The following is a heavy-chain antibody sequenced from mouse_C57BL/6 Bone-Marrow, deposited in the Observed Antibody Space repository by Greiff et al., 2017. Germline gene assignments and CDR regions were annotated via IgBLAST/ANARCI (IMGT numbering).Heavy chain of an antibody. V-gene: IGHV1-55*01. D-gene: IGHD1-1*01. Sequence: QVQLQQPGAELVKPGASVKMSCKASGYTFTSYWITWVKQRPGQGLEWIGDIYPGSGSTNYNEKFKSKATLTVDTSSSTAYMQLSSLTSEDSAVYYCARGGFPGSRGNDWGQGTTLTVSS. J-gene: IGHJ2*01. CDR3: ARGGFPGSRGND. CDR2: IYPGSGST. CDR1: GYTFTSYW.